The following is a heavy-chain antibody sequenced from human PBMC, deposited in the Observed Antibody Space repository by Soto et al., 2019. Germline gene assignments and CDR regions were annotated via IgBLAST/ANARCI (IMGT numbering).Heavy chain of an antibody. CDR3: ARDPSGMGIAAAGTFDY. V-gene: IGHV1-69*13. J-gene: IGHJ4*02. CDR2: IIPIFGTA. CDR1: GGTFSSYA. Sequence: SVKVSCKASGGTFSSYAISWVRQAPGQGLEWMGGIIPIFGTANYAQKFQGRVTITADESTSTAYMELSSLGSEDTAVYYCARDPSGMGIAAAGTFDYWGQGTLVTVSS. D-gene: IGHD6-13*01.